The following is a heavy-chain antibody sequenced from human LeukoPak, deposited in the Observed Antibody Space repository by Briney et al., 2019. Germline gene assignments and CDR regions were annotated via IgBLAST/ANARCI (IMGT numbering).Heavy chain of an antibody. J-gene: IGHJ4*02. CDR1: GGTFSSYA. CDR2: IIPILGIA. V-gene: IGHV1-69*04. Sequence: ASVKVSCKASGGTFSSYAISWVRQAPGQGLEWMGRIIPILGIANYAQKFQGRVTITADKSTSTAYMELSSLRSEDTAVYYCARTIFRVVNHIDYWGQGTLVTVSS. D-gene: IGHD3-3*01. CDR3: ARTIFRVVNHIDY.